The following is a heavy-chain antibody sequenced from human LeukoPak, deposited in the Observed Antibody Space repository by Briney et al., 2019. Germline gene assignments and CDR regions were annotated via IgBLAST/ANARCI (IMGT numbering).Heavy chain of an antibody. CDR2: ISPIFGTA. J-gene: IGHJ1*01. V-gene: IGHV1-69*06. D-gene: IGHD6-19*01. Sequence: SVKVSCKASGGTFSSYAISWVRQAPGQGLEWMGGISPIFGTANYAQKFQGRVTITADKSTSTAYMELSSLRSEDTAVYYCASLSWGAVAGTVSYFQHWGQGTLVTVSS. CDR3: ASLSWGAVAGTVSYFQH. CDR1: GGTFSSYA.